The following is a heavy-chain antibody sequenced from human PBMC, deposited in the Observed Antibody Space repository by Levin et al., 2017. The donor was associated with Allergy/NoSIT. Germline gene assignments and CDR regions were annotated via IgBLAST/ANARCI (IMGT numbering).Heavy chain of an antibody. J-gene: IGHJ4*02. Sequence: SETLSLTCTVSGGSISSYYWSWIRQPPGKGLEWIGYIYYSGSTNYNPSLKSRVTISVDTSKNQFSLKLSSVTAADTAVYYCARYCYTYGDYGKIAYYFDYWGQGTLVTVSS. CDR1: GGSISSYY. D-gene: IGHD4-17*01. CDR2: IYYSGST. CDR3: ARYCYTYGDYGKIAYYFDY. V-gene: IGHV4-59*01.